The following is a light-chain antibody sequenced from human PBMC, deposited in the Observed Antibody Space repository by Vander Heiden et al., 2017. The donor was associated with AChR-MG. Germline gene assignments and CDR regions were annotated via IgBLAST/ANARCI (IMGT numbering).Light chain of an antibody. CDR1: QSVSSY. Sequence: EIVLSQSPAPPSLSPGERATLSCRASQSVSSYLAWYRQKPDQAPRLLIYDASDRTTGIPARFSGSGSGTDFTLTISSLEPEDFAVYYYQRHSNWPRITFGQGTRLEIK. CDR2: DAS. V-gene: IGKV3-11*01. J-gene: IGKJ5*01. CDR3: QRHSNWPRIT.